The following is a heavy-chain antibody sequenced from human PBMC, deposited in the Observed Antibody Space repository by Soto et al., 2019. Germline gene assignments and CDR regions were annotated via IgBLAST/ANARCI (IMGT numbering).Heavy chain of an antibody. J-gene: IGHJ6*03. V-gene: IGHV3-15*01. CDR3: TTFLDQLLFSYYYYMDV. Sequence: GGSLRLSCAASGFTFSNAWMSWVRQAPGKGLEWVGRIKSKTDGGTTDYAAPVKGRFTISRDDSKNTLYLQMNSLKTEDTAVYYCTTFLDQLLFSYYYYMDVWGKGTTVTVSS. CDR2: IKSKTDGGTT. D-gene: IGHD2-2*01. CDR1: GFTFSNAW.